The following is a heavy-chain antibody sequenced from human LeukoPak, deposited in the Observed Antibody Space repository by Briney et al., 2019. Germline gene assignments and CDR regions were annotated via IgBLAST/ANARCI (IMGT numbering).Heavy chain of an antibody. CDR1: GYTFIGYY. CDR2: INPNSGGT. Sequence: ASVKVSCKASGYTFIGYYMHWVRQAPGQGLEWMGRINPNSGGTDYAQKFQGRVTMTRDSSISIAYLEFSSLRSDDTAVYYWARDWSMTTLDYWGQGTLVTVSS. J-gene: IGHJ4*02. CDR3: ARDWSMTTLDY. V-gene: IGHV1-2*06. D-gene: IGHD4-17*01.